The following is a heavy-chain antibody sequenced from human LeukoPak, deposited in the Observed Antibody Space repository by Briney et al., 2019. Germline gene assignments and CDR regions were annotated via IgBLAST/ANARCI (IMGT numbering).Heavy chain of an antibody. D-gene: IGHD3-10*01. V-gene: IGHV3-23*01. Sequence: GGSLRLSCAASGFTFSSSAMSWVRQAPGKGLEWVSAISNNGGYTYYADSVQGRFTISRDNSKSTLCLQMNSLRAEDTAVYYCAKENYGVPINWGQGTLVTVSS. J-gene: IGHJ4*02. CDR3: AKENYGVPIN. CDR1: GFTFSSSA. CDR2: ISNNGGYT.